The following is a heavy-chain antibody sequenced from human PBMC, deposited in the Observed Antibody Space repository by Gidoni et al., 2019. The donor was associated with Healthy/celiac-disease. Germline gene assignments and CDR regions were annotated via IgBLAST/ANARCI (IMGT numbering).Heavy chain of an antibody. V-gene: IGHV4-38-2*02. D-gene: IGHD3-16*01. CDR2: IYHSGST. Sequence: QVQLQESGPGLVKPSETLSLTCTVSGSSISSGSYWGWIRQPPGKGLEWIGSIYHSGSTYYNPSLKSRVTISVDTSKNQFSLKLSSVTAADTAVYYCARGSGLRLGPLFNVWGQGTTVTVSS. J-gene: IGHJ6*02. CDR3: ARGSGLRLGPLFNV. CDR1: GSSISSGSY.